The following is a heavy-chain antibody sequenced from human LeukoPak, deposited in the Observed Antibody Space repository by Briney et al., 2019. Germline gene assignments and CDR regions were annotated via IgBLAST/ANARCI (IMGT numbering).Heavy chain of an antibody. J-gene: IGHJ4*02. V-gene: IGHV3-11*06. Sequence: GGSLRLSCVASGFSFSDFYMSWIRQAPGKGLEWVSYISSSSDYINYADSVKGRFTISRDNAKNSLYLQMNSLRAGDTAVYYCARRSGYFDCWGQGTLVTVSS. CDR1: GFSFSDFY. CDR3: ARRSGYFDC. D-gene: IGHD2-15*01. CDR2: ISSSSDYI.